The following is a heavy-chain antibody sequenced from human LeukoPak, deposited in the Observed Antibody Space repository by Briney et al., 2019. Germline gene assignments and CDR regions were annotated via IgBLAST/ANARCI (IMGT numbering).Heavy chain of an antibody. J-gene: IGHJ5*01. Sequence: SGTLSLTCSVSGGSLTSTEWWSGARRPPGKGLEWIGEMYHSGTTNYKPSLKRRVTISTDKSKIQLSLNLNSVTAADTTVYYCTRKQSGWFYFWGQGTLVTVSS. V-gene: IGHV4-4*02. D-gene: IGHD3-3*01. CDR2: MYHSGTT. CDR3: TRKQSGWFYF. CDR1: GGSLTSTEW.